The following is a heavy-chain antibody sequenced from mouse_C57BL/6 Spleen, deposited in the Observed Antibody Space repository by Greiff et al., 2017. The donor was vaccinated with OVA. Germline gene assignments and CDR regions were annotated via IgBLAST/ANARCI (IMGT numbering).Heavy chain of an antibody. J-gene: IGHJ3*01. CDR1: GYSITSGYY. CDR2: ISYDGSN. D-gene: IGHD2-4*01. Sequence: EESGPGLVKPSQSLSLTCSVTGYSITSGYYWNWIRQFPGNKLEWMGYISYDGSNNYNPSLKNRISITRDTSKNQFFLKLNSVTTEDTATYYCARRGYDYAWFAYWGQGTLVTVSA. CDR3: ARRGYDYAWFAY. V-gene: IGHV3-6*01.